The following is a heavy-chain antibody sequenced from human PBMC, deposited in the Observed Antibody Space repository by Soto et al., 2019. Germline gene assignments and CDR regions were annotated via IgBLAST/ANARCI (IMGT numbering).Heavy chain of an antibody. V-gene: IGHV1-18*01. CDR1: GYTFTTYG. J-gene: IGHJ4*02. CDR2: ISPNNGNT. CDR3: AREGLTGYAEF. Sequence: QVELVQSGAEVKKPGASVKVSCKTSGYTFTTYGISWVRQAPGQGLEWMGWISPNNGNTDYAQNFQGRVTLTTDTSTTTAYMEVRSLRSDDRAVYYCAREGLTGYAEFWGQGTLVSVSS. D-gene: IGHD5-12*01.